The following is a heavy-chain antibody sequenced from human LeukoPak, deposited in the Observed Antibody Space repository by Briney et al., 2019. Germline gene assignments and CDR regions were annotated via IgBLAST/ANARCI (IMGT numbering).Heavy chain of an antibody. CDR2: VSHDGSNK. Sequence: PGGSLRLSCAASGFTFSGYGMSWVRQAPGKGLEWVAVVSHDGSNKYYADSVKGRFSISRDNSKNTLYLQMNGLSAGDTAIYYCAKDRPKYCGGDCSIFDYWGQGALVTVSS. V-gene: IGHV3-30*18. CDR1: GFTFSGYG. CDR3: AKDRPKYCGGDCSIFDY. J-gene: IGHJ4*02. D-gene: IGHD2-21*02.